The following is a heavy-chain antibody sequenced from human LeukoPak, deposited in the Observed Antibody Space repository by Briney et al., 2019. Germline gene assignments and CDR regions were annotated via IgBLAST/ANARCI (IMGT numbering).Heavy chain of an antibody. D-gene: IGHD1-26*01. CDR2: IKEDGSES. V-gene: IGHV3-7*01. CDR1: GFTFSIYR. Sequence: GGSLRLSCAASGFTFSIYRMTWVRRAPGKGLEWVATIKEDGSESYYVDSVKGRFTISRDNAKKSLFLQMNSLRDEDTAVYFCALLGGRFDYWGQGTLVTVSS. CDR3: ALLGGRFDY. J-gene: IGHJ4*02.